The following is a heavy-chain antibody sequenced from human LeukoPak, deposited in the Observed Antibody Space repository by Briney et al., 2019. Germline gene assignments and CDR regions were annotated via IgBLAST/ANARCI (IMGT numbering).Heavy chain of an antibody. CDR2: IYHSGST. CDR1: GGSISSSSYY. D-gene: IGHD2-2*01. CDR3: ARSATVVPAATGVGFDP. Sequence: SETLSLTCTVSGGSISSSSYYWSWIRQPPGKGLEWIGYIYHSGSTYYNPSLKSRVTISVDRSKNQFSLKLSSVTAADTAVYYCARSATVVPAATGVGFDPWGQGTLVTVSS. V-gene: IGHV4-30-2*01. J-gene: IGHJ5*02.